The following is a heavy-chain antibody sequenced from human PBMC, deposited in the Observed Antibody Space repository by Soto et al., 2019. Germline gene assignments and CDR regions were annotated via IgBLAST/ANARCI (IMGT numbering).Heavy chain of an antibody. CDR2: IAYDASQK. J-gene: IGHJ6*02. Sequence: PGGSLRLSCSASGFTFSIHAMHWVRQAPGKGLEWVAVIAYDASQKYYADSVKGRFTISRDNFDNTVSLQMNSLRGDDTSVYYCARSVDTASDSSYFAWDVWGLGTTVTVSS. D-gene: IGHD5-18*01. CDR1: GFTFSIHA. V-gene: IGHV3-30-3*01. CDR3: ARSVDTASDSSYFAWDV.